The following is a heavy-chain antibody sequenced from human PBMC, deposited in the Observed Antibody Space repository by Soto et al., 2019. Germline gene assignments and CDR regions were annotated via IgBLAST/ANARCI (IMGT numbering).Heavy chain of an antibody. Sequence: QITLTESGPTLVNPTQPLTLTCTFSGFSLTTRGLGVGWIRQSPGEALEWLASFCWVDDKRSGPSLRSRLTIAKHTSKNQVGGTLTNVEPQDTATHYCAHHGGGRKGGDYVSGCYRRNWFDPWGRGTLVTVS. V-gene: IGHV2-5*05. CDR1: GFSLTTRGLG. CDR2: FCWVDDK. J-gene: IGHJ5*02. CDR3: AHHGGGRKGGDYVSGCYRRNWFDP. D-gene: IGHD3-16*02.